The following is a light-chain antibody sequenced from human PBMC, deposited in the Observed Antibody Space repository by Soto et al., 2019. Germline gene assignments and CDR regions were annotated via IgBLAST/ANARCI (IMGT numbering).Light chain of an antibody. Sequence: QSVLTQPPSVSGAPGQRVTISCTGSSSNIGAGYDVHWYQQLPGTAPKLLIYGNSNRPSGVPDRFSGSKSGTSASLAITGLQAEDEADYYCQSYDSSLSGYVFGTGNKLTV. J-gene: IGLJ1*01. CDR1: SSNIGAGYD. V-gene: IGLV1-40*01. CDR3: QSYDSSLSGYV. CDR2: GNS.